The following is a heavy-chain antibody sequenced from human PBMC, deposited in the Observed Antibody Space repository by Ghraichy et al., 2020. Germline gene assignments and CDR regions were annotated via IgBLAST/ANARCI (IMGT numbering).Heavy chain of an antibody. V-gene: IGHV3-66*01. J-gene: IGHJ3*02. Sequence: GGSLRLSCAASGFTVSSNYMSWVRQAPGKGLEWVSVIYSGGSTYYADSVKGRFTISRDNSKNTLYLQMNSPRAEDTAVYYCATNLDGHYYDSSGYYHPYRSDAFDIWGQGTMVTVSS. CDR3: ATNLDGHYYDSSGYYHPYRSDAFDI. CDR1: GFTVSSNY. CDR2: IYSGGST. D-gene: IGHD3-22*01.